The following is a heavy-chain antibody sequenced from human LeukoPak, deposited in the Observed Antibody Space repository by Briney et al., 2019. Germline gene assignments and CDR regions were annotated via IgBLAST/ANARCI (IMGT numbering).Heavy chain of an antibody. V-gene: IGHV1-18*01. CDR1: GYTFTRYA. CDR3: ARDPAYCGGDCYYNAEYFQH. J-gene: IGHJ1*01. CDR2: ISAYNGYT. D-gene: IGHD2-21*02. Sequence: VASVKVSCKASGYTFTRYAINWVRQAPGQGLEWMGWISAYNGYTNYTQRLQGRVTMTTETSTSTAYMELRSLRSDDTAVYYCARDPAYCGGDCYYNAEYFQHWGQGTLVTVSS.